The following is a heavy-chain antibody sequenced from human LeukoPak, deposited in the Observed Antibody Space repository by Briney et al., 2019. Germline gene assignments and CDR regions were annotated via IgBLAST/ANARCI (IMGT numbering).Heavy chain of an antibody. D-gene: IGHD2-2*01. CDR1: GYTFTSYG. CDR2: ISAYNGNT. Sequence: ASVKVSCKASGYTFTSYGISWVRQAPGQGLEWMGWISAYNGNTNYAQKLQGRVTMTTDTSTSTAYMELRSLRFDDAAVYFCASDGSGSSISYSDYWGQGTLVTVSS. CDR3: ASDGSGSSISYSDY. V-gene: IGHV1-18*01. J-gene: IGHJ4*02.